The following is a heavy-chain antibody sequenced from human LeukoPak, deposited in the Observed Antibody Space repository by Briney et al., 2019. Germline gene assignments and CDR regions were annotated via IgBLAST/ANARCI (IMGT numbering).Heavy chain of an antibody. CDR2: ISWDGGST. J-gene: IGHJ4*02. Sequence: GGSLRLSCAASGFTFDDYTMHWVRQAPGKGLEWVSLISWDGGSTYYADSVKGRFTIFRDNSKNSLYLQMNSLRTEDTALYYCAKDRLYGALDYWGQGTLVTVSS. V-gene: IGHV3-43*01. D-gene: IGHD3-16*01. CDR1: GFTFDDYT. CDR3: AKDRLYGALDY.